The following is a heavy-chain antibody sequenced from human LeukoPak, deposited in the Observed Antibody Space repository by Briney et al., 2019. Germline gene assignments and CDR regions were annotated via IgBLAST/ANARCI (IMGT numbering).Heavy chain of an antibody. J-gene: IGHJ4*02. CDR1: GFTFSSYA. V-gene: IGHV4-59*01. CDR2: IYYSGST. CDR3: ARAQPYYDILTGYLPHQHFDY. D-gene: IGHD3-9*01. Sequence: GSLRLSCAASGFTFSSYAMSWVRQAPGKGLEWIGYIYYSGSTNYNPSLKSRVTISVDTSKNQFSLKLSSVTAADTAVYYCARAQPYYDILTGYLPHQHFDYWGQGTLVTVSS.